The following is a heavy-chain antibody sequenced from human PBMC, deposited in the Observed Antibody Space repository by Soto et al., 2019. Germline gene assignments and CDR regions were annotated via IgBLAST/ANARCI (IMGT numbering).Heavy chain of an antibody. J-gene: IGHJ4*02. V-gene: IGHV4-30-4*01. CDR1: GGSISSGDYY. Sequence: QVQLQESGPGLVKPSQTLSLTCTVSGGSISSGDYYWSWIRQPPGKGLEWIGYIYYSGSTYYNPSLNSRVTISVDTSKNQFSLKLSSVTAADTAVYYCARGVEMATIPGDYWGQGTLVTVSS. CDR2: IYYSGST. D-gene: IGHD5-12*01. CDR3: ARGVEMATIPGDY.